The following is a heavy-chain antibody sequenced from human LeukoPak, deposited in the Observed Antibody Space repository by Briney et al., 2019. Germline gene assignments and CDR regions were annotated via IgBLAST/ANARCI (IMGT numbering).Heavy chain of an antibody. CDR2: IYTSGST. Sequence: SETLSLTCTVSGGSISSYYWSWIRQPAGKGLEWIGRIYTSGSTNYNPSLKSRVTMSVDTSKNQFSLKLSSVTAADTAVYYCARSVHKIEMATIWHAFDIWGQGTMVTVSS. D-gene: IGHD5-12*01. J-gene: IGHJ3*02. V-gene: IGHV4-4*07. CDR3: ARSVHKIEMATIWHAFDI. CDR1: GGSISSYY.